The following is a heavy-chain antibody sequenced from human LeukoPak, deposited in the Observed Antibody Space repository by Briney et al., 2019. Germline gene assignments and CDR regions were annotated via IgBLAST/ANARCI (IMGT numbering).Heavy chain of an antibody. Sequence: PGGSLRLSCAASGFTFSTYWMSWVRQAPGKGLEWVATLNLDGSDKYYVDSVKGRFTISRDNAKNSLYLQMSSLRAEDTAVYYCARTRAERAVAGFGYWGQGTLVTVSS. CDR3: ARTRAERAVAGFGY. CDR2: LNLDGSDK. V-gene: IGHV3-7*03. D-gene: IGHD6-19*01. CDR1: GFTFSTYW. J-gene: IGHJ4*02.